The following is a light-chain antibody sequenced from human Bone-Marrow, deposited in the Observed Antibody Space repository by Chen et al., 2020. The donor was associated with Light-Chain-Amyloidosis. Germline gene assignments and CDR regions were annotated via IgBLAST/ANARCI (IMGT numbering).Light chain of an antibody. CDR1: NSNIGASYD. CDR3: QSYDNSLSGNFV. CDR2: GNS. V-gene: IGLV1-40*01. J-gene: IGLJ1*01. Sequence: QSVLTQPPSLSGAPGQRVTIPCTGSNSNIGASYDVHWYQQLPGTAPKLLIYGNSNRPSGVPDRFSGSKSDTSASQAITGLQAEDEADYYCQSYDNSLSGNFVFGTGTKVTVL.